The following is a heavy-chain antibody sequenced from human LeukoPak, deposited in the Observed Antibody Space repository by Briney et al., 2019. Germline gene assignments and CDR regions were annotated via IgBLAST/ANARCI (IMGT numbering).Heavy chain of an antibody. Sequence: GRSPRLSCAASGFTFSSYGMHWVRQAPGKGLEWVAVISYDGSNKYYADSVKGRFTISRDNSKNTLYLQMNSLRAEDTAVYYCAREEDIVVVTAMVDYWGQGTLVTVSS. CDR3: AREEDIVVVTAMVDY. V-gene: IGHV3-30*03. D-gene: IGHD2-21*02. CDR1: GFTFSSYG. J-gene: IGHJ4*02. CDR2: ISYDGSNK.